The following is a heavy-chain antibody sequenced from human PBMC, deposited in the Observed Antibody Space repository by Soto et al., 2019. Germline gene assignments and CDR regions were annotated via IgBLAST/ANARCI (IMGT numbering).Heavy chain of an antibody. D-gene: IGHD1-26*01. Sequence: TSETLSLTCTVSGGSISSSSYYWGWIRQPPGKGLEWIGSIYYSGSTYYNPSLKSRVTISVDTSKNQFSLKLSSVTAADTAVYYCARLKSGSYRRGYYYGMDVWGQGTTVTVSS. CDR1: GGSISSSSYY. J-gene: IGHJ6*02. V-gene: IGHV4-39*01. CDR3: ARLKSGSYRRGYYYGMDV. CDR2: IYYSGST.